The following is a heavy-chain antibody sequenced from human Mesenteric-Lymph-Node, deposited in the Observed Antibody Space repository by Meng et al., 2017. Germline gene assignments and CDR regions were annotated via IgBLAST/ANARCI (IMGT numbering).Heavy chain of an antibody. J-gene: IGHJ4*02. CDR3: ARGGYYSFDY. D-gene: IGHD5-18*01. Sequence: VGRRGSGPGLLKPPVTRSLTCACFGVHTSRVYWLTWVRQSPGKGLEWIGEIYHSGSTNSNPSLKSRVTISVDKSKNQFSLKLTSVTAADTAVYYCARGGYYSFDYWGQGTLVTVSS. CDR1: GVHTSRVYW. V-gene: IGHV4-4*03. CDR2: IYHSGST.